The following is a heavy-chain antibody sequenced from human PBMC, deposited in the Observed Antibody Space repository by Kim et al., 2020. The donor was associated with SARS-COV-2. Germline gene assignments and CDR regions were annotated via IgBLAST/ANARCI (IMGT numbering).Heavy chain of an antibody. Sequence: SETLSLTCTVSGGSISSSSYYWGWIRQPPGKGLEWIGSIYYSGSTYYNPSLKSRVTISVDTSKNQFSLKLSSVTAADTAVYYCARPVDYYGSDHPGYAFDIWGQGTMVTVSS. V-gene: IGHV4-39*01. CDR1: GGSISSSSYY. J-gene: IGHJ3*02. CDR3: ARPVDYYGSDHPGYAFDI. D-gene: IGHD3-10*01. CDR2: IYYSGST.